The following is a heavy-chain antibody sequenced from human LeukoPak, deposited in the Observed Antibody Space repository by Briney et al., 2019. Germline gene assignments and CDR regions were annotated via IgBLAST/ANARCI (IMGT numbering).Heavy chain of an antibody. CDR2: IYYSGST. V-gene: IGHV4-59*08. Sequence: SETLSLTCTVSGGSISSYYWSWIRQPPGKGLEWIGYIYYSGSTNYNPSLKSRVTISVDTSKNQFSLKPSPVTAADTAVYYCARRSFSGSTLYFDYWGQGTLVTVSS. J-gene: IGHJ4*02. CDR1: GGSISSYY. D-gene: IGHD6-19*01. CDR3: ARRSFSGSTLYFDY.